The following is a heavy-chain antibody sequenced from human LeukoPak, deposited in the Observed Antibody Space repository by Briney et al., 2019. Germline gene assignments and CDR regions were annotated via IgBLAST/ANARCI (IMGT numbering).Heavy chain of an antibody. CDR2: ISGSGGST. J-gene: IGHJ4*02. V-gene: IGHV3-23*01. CDR1: GFTFSSYA. CDR3: AKGTGYSYGDRPFDY. Sequence: GGSLRLSCAASGFTFSSYAISWVRQAPGKGLEWVSAISGSGGSTYYADSVKGRFTISRDNSKNTLYLQMNSLRAEDTAVYYCAKGTGYSYGDRPFDYWGQGTLVTVSS. D-gene: IGHD5-18*01.